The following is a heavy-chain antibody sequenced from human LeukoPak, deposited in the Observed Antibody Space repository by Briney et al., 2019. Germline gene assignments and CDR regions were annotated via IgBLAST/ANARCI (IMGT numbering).Heavy chain of an antibody. CDR2: IIPIFGTA. Sequence: RASVKVSCKASGGTFSSYAISWVRQAPGQGLEWMGGIIPIFGTANYAQKFQGRVTITTDESTSTAYVELSSLTSEDTAVYYCARAPSYSSNWYDYWGRGTLVTVSS. J-gene: IGHJ5*01. CDR3: ARAPSYSSNWYDY. V-gene: IGHV1-69*05. D-gene: IGHD6-19*01. CDR1: GGTFSSYA.